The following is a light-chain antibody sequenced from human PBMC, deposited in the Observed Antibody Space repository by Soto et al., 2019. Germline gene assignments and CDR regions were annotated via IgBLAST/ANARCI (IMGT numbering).Light chain of an antibody. Sequence: QSVLTQPPSAYGTPGQRVTISCSGSSSNIGSNNVNWYQQLPGTAPKLLMFSNNQRPSGVPDRFSGSRSGTSASLAISGLQSEDEADYYCAAWDDSLNGAVFGGGTKLTVL. CDR3: AAWDDSLNGAV. V-gene: IGLV1-44*01. CDR1: SSNIGSNN. J-gene: IGLJ2*01. CDR2: SNN.